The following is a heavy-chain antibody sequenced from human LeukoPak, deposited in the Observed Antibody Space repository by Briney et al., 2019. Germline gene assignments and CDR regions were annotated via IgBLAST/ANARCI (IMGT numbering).Heavy chain of an antibody. CDR2: INHSGST. V-gene: IGHV4-34*01. J-gene: IGHJ4*02. CDR3: ARGLFDFWSGYYRARYFDY. CDR1: GGSFSGYY. Sequence: SETLSLTCAVYGGSFSGYYWSWIRQPPGKGLEWIGEINHSGSTNYNPSLKSRVTISVDTSKNQFSLKLSSVTAADMAVYYCARGLFDFWSGYYRARYFDYWGQGTLVTVSS. D-gene: IGHD3-3*01.